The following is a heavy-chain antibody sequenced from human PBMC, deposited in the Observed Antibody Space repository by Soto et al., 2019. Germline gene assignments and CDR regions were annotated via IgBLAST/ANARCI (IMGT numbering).Heavy chain of an antibody. J-gene: IGHJ4*02. V-gene: IGHV4-4*02. CDR2: MYHSGTT. Sequence: QVQLQESGPGLVRPSGTLSLTCTFSGGSIASDNWWTWVRQPPGRGLEWIGEMYHSGTTNYSPSLKSRATILIDESKNQFSLKLTSVTAADTARYYCARASASSMLRGVIINWGQGTLVTVSS. D-gene: IGHD3-10*01. CDR1: GGSIASDNW. CDR3: ARASASSMLRGVIIN.